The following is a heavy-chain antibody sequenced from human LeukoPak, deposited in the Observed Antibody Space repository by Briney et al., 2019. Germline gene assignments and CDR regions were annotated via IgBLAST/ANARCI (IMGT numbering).Heavy chain of an antibody. CDR3: ARHLAGNRYVFDN. CDR2: VSHVGDRP. D-gene: IGHD5-12*01. CDR1: GFTFTTYA. J-gene: IGHJ4*02. Sequence: TGGSLRLSCAASGFTFTTYAMSWVRQAPGKGLEWVLSVSHVGDRPNYADSVKGRFTISRDNSKNTLYLHMNSLRADDTAVYFCARHLAGNRYVFDNWGQGTLVTVS. V-gene: IGHV3-23*01.